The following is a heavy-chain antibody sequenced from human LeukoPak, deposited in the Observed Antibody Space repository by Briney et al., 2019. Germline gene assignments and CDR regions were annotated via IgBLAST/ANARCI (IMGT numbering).Heavy chain of an antibody. V-gene: IGHV4-59*01. Sequence: KASETLSLTCTVSGGSISSYYWSWIRQPPGKGLEWIGYIYYSGSTNYNPSLKSRVTISVDTSKNQFSLKLSSVTAADTAVYYCARSFPLGYCSGGSCYSAWFDPWGQGTLVTVSS. D-gene: IGHD2-15*01. J-gene: IGHJ5*02. CDR3: ARSFPLGYCSGGSCYSAWFDP. CDR2: IYYSGST. CDR1: GGSISSYY.